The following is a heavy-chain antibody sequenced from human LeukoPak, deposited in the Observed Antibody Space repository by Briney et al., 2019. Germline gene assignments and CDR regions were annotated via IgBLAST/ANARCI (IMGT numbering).Heavy chain of an antibody. Sequence: GRCLRLSCAAAGFTFSDNYMTCIRQAPGNGLEWVSYISSSGSNTYYADSVKGRFTISRDNAKKSLYLQMNSLRAEDTAVYYCARAGYYDGSTFDYWGQGTLVTVSS. J-gene: IGHJ4*02. CDR1: GFTFSDNY. CDR3: ARAGYYDGSTFDY. D-gene: IGHD3-22*01. CDR2: ISSSGSNT. V-gene: IGHV3-11*01.